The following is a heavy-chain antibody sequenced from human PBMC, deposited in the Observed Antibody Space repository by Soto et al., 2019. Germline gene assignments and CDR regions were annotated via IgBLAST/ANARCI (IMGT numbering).Heavy chain of an antibody. V-gene: IGHV3-11*06. CDR1: GFTLSDYY. Sequence: QVLLVESGGGLVKPGGSLRLSCAASGFTLSDYYMNWMRQAPGKGPEWVSYISASSSYTNYADSVQGRFTISRDNAKNSVYLQMNSLRAEDTAVYYCAFSPRTGGTGFDYWGQGTPVTVSS. CDR2: ISASSSYT. D-gene: IGHD1-26*01. CDR3: AFSPRTGGTGFDY. J-gene: IGHJ4*02.